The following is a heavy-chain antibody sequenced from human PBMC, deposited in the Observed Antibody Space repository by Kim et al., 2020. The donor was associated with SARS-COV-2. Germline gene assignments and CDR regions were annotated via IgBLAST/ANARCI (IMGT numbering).Heavy chain of an antibody. J-gene: IGHJ4*02. V-gene: IGHV4-31*03. CDR2: IYYSGST. Sequence: SETLSLTCTVSGGSISSGGYYWSWIRQHPEKGLEWIGYIYYSGSTYYNPSLKSRVTISVDTSKNQFSLKLSSVTAADTAVYYCARGQGLITMIVVVVGAFDYWGQGTLVTVSS. CDR1: GGSISSGGYY. CDR3: ARGQGLITMIVVVVGAFDY. D-gene: IGHD3-22*01.